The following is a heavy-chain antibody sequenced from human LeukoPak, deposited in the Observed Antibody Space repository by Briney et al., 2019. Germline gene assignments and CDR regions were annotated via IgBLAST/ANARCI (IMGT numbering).Heavy chain of an antibody. V-gene: IGHV4-59*01. CDR3: ARLGGSSSWYNWFDL. CDR2: IYYSGST. D-gene: IGHD6-13*01. Sequence: SETLSLTCTVSGGSISSYYWSWLRQPPGKGLEWVGYIYYSGSTNYNPSLKSRVTISVDTSKNQFSLKLSSVTAADTAVYYCARLGGSSSWYNWFDLWGQGTLVTVSS. CDR1: GGSISSYY. J-gene: IGHJ5*02.